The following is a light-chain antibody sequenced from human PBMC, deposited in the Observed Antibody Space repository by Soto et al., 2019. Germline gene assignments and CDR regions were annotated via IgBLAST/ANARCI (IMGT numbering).Light chain of an antibody. J-gene: IGKJ1*01. CDR2: KAS. CDR1: SSW. CDR3: QHYNSYSGA. V-gene: IGKV1-5*03. Sequence: SSWLDWYQQKPGRAPKLLIYKASTLKSGVPSRFSGSGAGTGFPLTIAIPPSEHYPTYYRQHYNSYSGACGQGTKVDIK.